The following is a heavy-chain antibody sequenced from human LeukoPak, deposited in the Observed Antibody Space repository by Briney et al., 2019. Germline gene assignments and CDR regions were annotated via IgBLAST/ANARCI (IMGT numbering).Heavy chain of an antibody. CDR3: APSTVTTGY. CDR1: GFTFSSYS. J-gene: IGHJ4*02. V-gene: IGHV3-21*01. D-gene: IGHD4-17*01. CDR2: ISSSSGYI. Sequence: GGSLRLSCAASGFTFSSYSMNWVRQAPGKGLEWVSSISSSSGYIYYADSVKGRFTISRDNAKNSLYLQMNSLRAEDTAVYYCAPSTVTTGYWGQGTLVTVSS.